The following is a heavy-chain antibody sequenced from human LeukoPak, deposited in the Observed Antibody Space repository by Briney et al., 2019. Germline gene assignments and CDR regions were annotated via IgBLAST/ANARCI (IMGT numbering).Heavy chain of an antibody. J-gene: IGHJ4*02. V-gene: IGHV1-18*01. D-gene: IGHD6-13*01. CDR3: VRDRPPQLVRPFDY. Sequence: ASVKVSCKASGYMFVSRGFTWVRQAPGQGLEWMGWIGVRTGQTQFAQQFRDRFTMTTNTSTTTAFMELKSLRPDDTAVYYCVRDRPPQLVRPFDYWGQGTLVTVSS. CDR1: GYMFVSRG. CDR2: IGVRTGQT.